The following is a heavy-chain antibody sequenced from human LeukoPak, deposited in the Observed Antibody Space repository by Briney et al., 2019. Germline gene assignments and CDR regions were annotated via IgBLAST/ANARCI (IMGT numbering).Heavy chain of an antibody. Sequence: QPGGSLRLSCAASGFTFSNYWMHWVRQAPGKGLEWVSRINSGGSSTNYADSVKGRFTISRDNANNTLSLQMNRLRAEDTAVYYCARGSHAFDVWGQGTMVTVSS. CDR2: INSGGSST. CDR3: ARGSHAFDV. V-gene: IGHV3-74*01. D-gene: IGHD3-10*01. CDR1: GFTFSNYW. J-gene: IGHJ3*01.